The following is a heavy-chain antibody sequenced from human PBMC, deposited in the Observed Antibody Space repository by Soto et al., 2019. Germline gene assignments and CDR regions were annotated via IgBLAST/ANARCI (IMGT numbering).Heavy chain of an antibody. Sequence: PGGSLRLSCAASGFTFSSYGMHWVRQAPGKGLEWVAVIWYDGSNKYYADSVKGRFTISRDNSKNTLYLQMNSLRAEDTAVYYCAKGGRTWYGFDSWGQGILVTVSS. CDR1: GFTFSSYG. D-gene: IGHD6-13*01. CDR3: AKGGRTWYGFDS. CDR2: IWYDGSNK. J-gene: IGHJ4*02. V-gene: IGHV3-33*06.